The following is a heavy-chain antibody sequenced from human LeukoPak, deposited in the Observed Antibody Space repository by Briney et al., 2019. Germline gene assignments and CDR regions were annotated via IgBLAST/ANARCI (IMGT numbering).Heavy chain of an antibody. Sequence: SETLSLTCTLSGGSISTYYWSWIRQPPGKGLEWIGYIYHSGSTNYNPSLKSRVTISVDTSKNQYSLKLSSVTAADTAVYYCARGGGYASPIGYWGQGALVTVSS. J-gene: IGHJ4*02. CDR3: ARGGGYASPIGY. V-gene: IGHV4-59*01. D-gene: IGHD5-12*01. CDR2: IYHSGST. CDR1: GGSISTYY.